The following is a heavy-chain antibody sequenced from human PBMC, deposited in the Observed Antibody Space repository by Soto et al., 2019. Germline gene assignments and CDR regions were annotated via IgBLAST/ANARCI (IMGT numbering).Heavy chain of an antibody. CDR2: INSDGSRT. Sequence: EVQLVESGGGLVQPGESLRLSCAASGFTFSSYWMHWVRQAPGKGLVWVSRINSDGSRTNYADSVKGRFTVSRDNAKNTQYLRMDSLRAEDTAGYYCARVLTGSWNWCAPWGQGTLVTVSS. V-gene: IGHV3-74*01. CDR1: GFTFSSYW. J-gene: IGHJ5*02. CDR3: ARVLTGSWNWCAP. D-gene: IGHD6-13*01.